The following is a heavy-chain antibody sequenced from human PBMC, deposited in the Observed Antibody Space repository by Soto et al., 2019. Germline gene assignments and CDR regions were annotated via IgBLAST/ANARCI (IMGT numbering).Heavy chain of an antibody. CDR2: INSDGTRT. CDR1: GFTFSNYW. V-gene: IGHV3-74*01. CDR3: ARVDVGYYYMDV. Sequence: EVQLVESGGGLVQPGGSLRLSCAASGFTFSNYWMHWVRQAPGKGLVWVSRINSDGTRTNYADSVKGRFTISRDNAENTLYLQMNSLTAEDTAVYYCARVDVGYYYMDVWGKGTTVTVSS. J-gene: IGHJ6*03.